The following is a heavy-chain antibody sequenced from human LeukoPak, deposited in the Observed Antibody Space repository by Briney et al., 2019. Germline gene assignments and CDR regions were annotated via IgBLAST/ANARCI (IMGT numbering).Heavy chain of an antibody. CDR2: IYYSGTT. D-gene: IGHD3-10*01. CDR1: GGSISSSNYY. J-gene: IGHJ4*02. Sequence: SETLSLTCTVSGGSISSSNYYWGWIRQPPGKGLEWIGSIYYSGTTYYSPSLESRVTISVDTSNNQVSLNLNSVTAADTAIYFCARGGFYGHPFDFGGQGTLVTVSS. CDR3: ARGGFYGHPFDF. V-gene: IGHV4-39*07.